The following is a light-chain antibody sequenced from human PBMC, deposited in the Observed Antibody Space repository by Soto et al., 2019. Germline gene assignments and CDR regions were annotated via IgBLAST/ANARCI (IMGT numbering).Light chain of an antibody. CDR1: QNIRGNE. V-gene: IGKV3-20*01. CDR3: QDYGTSAPWT. J-gene: IGKJ1*01. CDR2: RGS. Sequence: EVVLTQSPGTLSLSPGERATLSCRASQNIRGNELAWYQQKPGQAPRLLIYRGSSRATGIPDRFSGRGSGIDFTLTISRLEPDDFAVYYCQDYGTSAPWTFGQGTKVEIK.